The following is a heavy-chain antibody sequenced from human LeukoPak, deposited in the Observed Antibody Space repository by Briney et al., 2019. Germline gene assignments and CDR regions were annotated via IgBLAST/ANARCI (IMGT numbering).Heavy chain of an antibody. J-gene: IGHJ4*02. V-gene: IGHV3-23*01. CDR1: GFTFSSYA. CDR2: ISGSGGST. Sequence: SGGSLRLPCAASGFTFSSYAMSWVRQAPGKGLEWVSAISGSGGSTYYADSVKGRFTISRDNSKNTLYLQMNSLRAEDTAVYYCAKDTAYYYGSGSFYFDYWGQGTLVTVPS. CDR3: AKDTAYYYGSGSFYFDY. D-gene: IGHD3-10*01.